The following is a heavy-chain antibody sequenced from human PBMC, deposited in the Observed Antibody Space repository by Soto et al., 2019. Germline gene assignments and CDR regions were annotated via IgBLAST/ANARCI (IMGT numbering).Heavy chain of an antibody. Sequence: LRLSCVASGFTCSSYDMSWVRQAPGKGLEWVSTILVGGSTHYPDSVKGRFTISRDNSKNTVFMQMNSLTAGDTAVYYCAKATATGGGAFDICGQGTVVTVSS. CDR1: GFTCSSYD. CDR3: AKATATGGGAFDI. D-gene: IGHD2-8*02. V-gene: IGHV3-23*01. J-gene: IGHJ3*02. CDR2: ILVGGST.